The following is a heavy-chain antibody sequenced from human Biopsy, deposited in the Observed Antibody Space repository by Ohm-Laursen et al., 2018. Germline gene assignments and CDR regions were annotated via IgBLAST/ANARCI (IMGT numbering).Heavy chain of an antibody. J-gene: IGHJ4*02. D-gene: IGHD1-20*01. V-gene: IGHV1-24*01. CDR3: AGDINNWNVNY. Sequence: GASLKVSCKVSGYTLTDLSMHWVRQAPGKGLEWMGGFAPENGKTIYAQKFQGRVTMTEDTSTDTAYMELSNLRSEDTAVYYCAGDINNWNVNYWGQGTLVIVSS. CDR2: FAPENGKT. CDR1: GYTLTDLS.